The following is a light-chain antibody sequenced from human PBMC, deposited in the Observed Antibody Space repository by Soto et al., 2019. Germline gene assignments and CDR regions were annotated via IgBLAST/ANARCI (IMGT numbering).Light chain of an antibody. Sequence: DIVLTQSPGTLSLSPGARATLSRRARQSASSNLAWSQQNPGQAPGLLIYGASTRATGIPARFSGSGSGTEFTLTISRLEPEDFAVYYCQQYGSSGTFGQGTKVDIK. CDR3: QQYGSSGT. CDR1: QSASSN. V-gene: IGKV3-20*01. J-gene: IGKJ1*01. CDR2: GAS.